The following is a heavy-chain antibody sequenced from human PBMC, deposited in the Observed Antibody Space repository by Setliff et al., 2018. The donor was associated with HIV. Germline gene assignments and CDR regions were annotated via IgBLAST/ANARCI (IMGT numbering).Heavy chain of an antibody. Sequence: GASVKVSCKASGYTFTSYAMHWVRQAPGQRFEWMGWINVGNSNIRYSQKFQGRVAITRETSASTAYMELRSLGSEDTAVYYCARGYYNSGNYFEYWGQGTLVTVSS. CDR1: GYTFTSYA. CDR3: ARGYYNSGNYFEY. CDR2: INVGNSNI. V-gene: IGHV1-3*01. J-gene: IGHJ4*02. D-gene: IGHD1-20*01.